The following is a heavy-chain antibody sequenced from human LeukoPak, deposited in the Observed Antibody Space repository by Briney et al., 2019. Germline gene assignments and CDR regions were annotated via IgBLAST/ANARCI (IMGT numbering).Heavy chain of an antibody. D-gene: IGHD1-26*01. J-gene: IGHJ4*02. Sequence: SETLSLTCTVSGGSISSYYWNWIRQPPGKGLEWIAYIYYSGNTNYNPSLKSRVTISVDTSKNQFSLKLSSVTAADTAVYYCARDVGATPGYFDYWGQGTLVTVSS. CDR2: IYYSGNT. CDR3: ARDVGATPGYFDY. CDR1: GGSISSYY. V-gene: IGHV4-59*01.